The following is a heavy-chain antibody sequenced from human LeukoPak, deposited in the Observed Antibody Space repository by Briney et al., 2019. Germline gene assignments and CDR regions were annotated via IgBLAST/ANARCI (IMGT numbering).Heavy chain of an antibody. Sequence: GGSLRLSCAAAGFTVSSYWMSWVRQAPGKGLEWVANIKQDGSEKYYVGSVKGRFTISRDNAKNSLYRQRNSLRAEDTAVYYCARGDSPAALYYYYYYIDVWGKGTTVTVPS. V-gene: IGHV3-7*01. D-gene: IGHD2-2*01. J-gene: IGHJ6*03. CDR3: ARGDSPAALYYYYYYIDV. CDR1: GFTVSSYW. CDR2: IKQDGSEK.